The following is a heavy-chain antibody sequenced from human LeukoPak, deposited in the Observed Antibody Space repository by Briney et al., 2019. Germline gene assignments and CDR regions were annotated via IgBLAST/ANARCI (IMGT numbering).Heavy chain of an antibody. Sequence: PGGSLRLSCAASGFTFSSYAMSWVRQAPGKGLEWVSAISGSGGSTYYADTVKGRFTISRDNAKNTVYLQMNSLRAEDAAVYYCAIGGTYGSGSWGQGTLVTVSS. CDR3: AIGGTYGSGS. V-gene: IGHV3-23*01. J-gene: IGHJ4*02. D-gene: IGHD3-10*01. CDR2: ISGSGGST. CDR1: GFTFSSYA.